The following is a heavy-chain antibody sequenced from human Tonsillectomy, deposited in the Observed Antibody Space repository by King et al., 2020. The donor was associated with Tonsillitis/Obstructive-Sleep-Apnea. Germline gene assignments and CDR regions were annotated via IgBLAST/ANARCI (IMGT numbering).Heavy chain of an antibody. J-gene: IGHJ2*01. CDR3: ARTGQALWFGDFTSDWYFDL. CDR2: INSDGSST. CDR1: GFTFSSYW. Sequence: VQLVESGGGLVQPGGSLRLSCAASGFTFSSYWMHWVRQAPGKGLVWVSRINSDGSSTSYADSVKGRFTISRDNAKNTLYLQMNSLRAEDTAVYYCARTGQALWFGDFTSDWYFDLWGRGTLVTVSS. D-gene: IGHD3-10*01. V-gene: IGHV3-74*01.